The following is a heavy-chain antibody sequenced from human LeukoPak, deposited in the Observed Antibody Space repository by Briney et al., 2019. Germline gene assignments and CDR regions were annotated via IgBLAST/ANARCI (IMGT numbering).Heavy chain of an antibody. CDR3: ARDPGGNYYGYGMDA. CDR1: GYTFTNYY. Sequence: KPGASVKVSCKASGYTFTNYYMHWVRQAPGQGLEWVGIINPSGSGTSYAQNFQGRVTMTRDTSTSTAYMELSSLRSEDTAVYYCARDPGGNYYGYGMDAWGQGTTVTVSS. V-gene: IGHV1-46*01. CDR2: INPSGSGT. D-gene: IGHD2-8*02. J-gene: IGHJ6*02.